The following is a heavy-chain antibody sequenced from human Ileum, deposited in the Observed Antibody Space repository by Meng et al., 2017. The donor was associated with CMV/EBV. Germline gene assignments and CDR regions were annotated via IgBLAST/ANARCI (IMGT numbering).Heavy chain of an antibody. CDR3: TRPLAGGSDSGYGRAV. D-gene: IGHD1-26*01. CDR2: ISGEGNKYAT. Sequence: GESLKISCAASGFTFSASALHWVRQASGKGLEWVGRISGEGNKYATGYAATVEGRFTISRDESKNTPYLQMSSLKTEETAVYYCTRPLAGGSDSGYGRAVWGQGTTVTVSS. J-gene: IGHJ6*02. CDR1: GFTFSASA. V-gene: IGHV3-73*01.